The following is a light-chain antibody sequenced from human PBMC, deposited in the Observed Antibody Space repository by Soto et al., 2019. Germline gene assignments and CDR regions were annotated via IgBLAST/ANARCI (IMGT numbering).Light chain of an antibody. Sequence: EIVMTQSPATLSVSPGERATLSCRASQSVSSSLAWYQQKPGQAPRLLIYGASTRATDIPARFSGGGSGTEFTLTISSLQSEDFAVYYCQQYNNWPLTFGGGTKVEIK. V-gene: IGKV3-15*01. J-gene: IGKJ4*01. CDR3: QQYNNWPLT. CDR2: GAS. CDR1: QSVSSS.